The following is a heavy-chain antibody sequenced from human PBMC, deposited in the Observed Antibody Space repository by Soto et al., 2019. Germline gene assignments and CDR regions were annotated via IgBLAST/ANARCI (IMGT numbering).Heavy chain of an antibody. CDR1: GYTFTSNS. D-gene: IGHD3-22*01. J-gene: IGHJ3*02. V-gene: IGHV1-18*04. CDR3: ARGYVRSGYSHAFDI. CDR2: ISADNGNT. Sequence: GASVKVSCKAYGYTFTSNSISRVRQAPGQGLEWMGWISADNGNTNYPPKFQGRVTLTTDTSTSTAYMELRTLRSDDTAVYYCARGYVRSGYSHAFDIWGQGTMVTVSS.